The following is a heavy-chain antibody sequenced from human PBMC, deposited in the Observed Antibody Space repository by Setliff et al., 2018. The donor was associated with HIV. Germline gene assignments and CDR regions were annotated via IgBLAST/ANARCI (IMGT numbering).Heavy chain of an antibody. CDR1: GGSIISSTYF. V-gene: IGHV4-39*01. D-gene: IGHD3-9*01. CDR2: IYYSGST. J-gene: IGHJ4*02. Sequence: SETLSLTCTVSGGSIISSTYFWGWIRQPPGKGLECIGNIYYSGSTYYNPSLKSRVTISADTSKNHFSLKLSSVTAADTAVYYCARLRYYDILAGYAFDYWGQGTLVTVSS. CDR3: ARLRYYDILAGYAFDY.